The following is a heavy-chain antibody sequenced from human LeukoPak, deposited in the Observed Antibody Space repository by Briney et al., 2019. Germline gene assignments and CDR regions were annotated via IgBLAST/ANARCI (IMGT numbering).Heavy chain of an antibody. CDR1: GLSFSSFA. CDR2: IRGNGET. D-gene: IGHD2-2*01. J-gene: IGHJ4*02. V-gene: IGHV3-23*01. Sequence: GGFLRLSCAASGLSFSSFAMSWVRQGPARGLEWVSSIRGNGETFYADSVKGRFTLSSDSSRNTVYLQMNSLRAEDTAVYYCAKVLKYQLTFFDYWGQGTLVTVSS. CDR3: AKVLKYQLTFFDY.